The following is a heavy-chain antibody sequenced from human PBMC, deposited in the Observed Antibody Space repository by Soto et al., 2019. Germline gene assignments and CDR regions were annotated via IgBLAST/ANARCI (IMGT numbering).Heavy chain of an antibody. D-gene: IGHD6-13*01. CDR1: GFIVSSSY. CDR3: ARCSGWYGQCYFDC. J-gene: IGHJ4*02. V-gene: IGHV3-53*01. CDR2: LYSDGRT. Sequence: GGSLRVSCAASGFIVSSSYMSWVRQAPGKGLEWVSVLYSDGRTYYADSVKGRFTISRDNSKNTLYLQMNSLSAEDTAVYYCARCSGWYGQCYFDCWGQGTLVTVS.